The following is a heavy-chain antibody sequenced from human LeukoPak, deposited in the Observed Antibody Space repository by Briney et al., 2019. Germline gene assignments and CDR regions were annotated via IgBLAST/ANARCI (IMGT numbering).Heavy chain of an antibody. V-gene: IGHV4-61*05. CDR3: ASTPTIFWSGSYYYYYYYMDV. CDR1: GGSISSSSYY. J-gene: IGHJ6*03. Sequence: SETLSLTCTVSGGSISSSSYYWGWIRQPPGKGLEWIGYIYYSGSTNYNPSLKSRVTISVDTSKNQFSLKLSSVTAADTAVYYCASTPTIFWSGSYYYYYYYMDVWGKGTTVTVSS. D-gene: IGHD3-3*01. CDR2: IYYSGST.